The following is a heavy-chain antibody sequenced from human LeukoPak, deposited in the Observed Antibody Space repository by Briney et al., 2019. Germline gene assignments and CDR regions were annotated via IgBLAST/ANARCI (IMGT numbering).Heavy chain of an antibody. Sequence: ASVKVSCKASGYTFTGFHMHWVRQAPGQGLEWMGWINPNSGGTYYARKFHGRVTMARDTSISTAYMELSRLKSDDTAVYYCARVSAHYDSSGYYEREDYWGQGTLVTASS. CDR2: INPNSGGT. CDR3: ARVSAHYDSSGYYEREDY. CDR1: GYTFTGFH. V-gene: IGHV1-2*02. J-gene: IGHJ4*02. D-gene: IGHD3-22*01.